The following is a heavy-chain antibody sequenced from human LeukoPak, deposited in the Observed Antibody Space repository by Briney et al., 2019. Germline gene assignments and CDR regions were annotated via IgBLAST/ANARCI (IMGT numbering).Heavy chain of an antibody. CDR2: INPSGSSR. D-gene: IGHD1-26*01. J-gene: IGHJ4*02. CDR3: ARDSLSGGASSYFDF. CDR1: GYTFTSYY. Sequence: ASVKVSCKASGYTFTSYYMHWLRQAPGHGLEWMGIINPSGSSRSYAQKFQGRVTMTTDTSTSTVYMELRSLRSDDTAVYYCARDSLSGGASSYFDFWGQGTLVIVPS. V-gene: IGHV1-46*01.